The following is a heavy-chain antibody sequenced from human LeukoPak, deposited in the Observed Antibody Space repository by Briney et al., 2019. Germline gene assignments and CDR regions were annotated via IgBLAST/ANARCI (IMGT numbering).Heavy chain of an antibody. CDR3: ARGNRQLGYYGSGSRLPFDF. V-gene: IGHV4-39*07. D-gene: IGHD3-10*01. Sequence: PSETLSLTCTVSGDSFSSVTDYWAWIRQPPGKGLEWIASGDYSGGTYYNPSLESRVAISADMSKNQFSLKLTSVTGADTAVYYCARGNRQLGYYGSGSRLPFDFWGQGTLVTVSS. CDR1: GDSFSSVTDY. CDR2: GDYSGGT. J-gene: IGHJ4*02.